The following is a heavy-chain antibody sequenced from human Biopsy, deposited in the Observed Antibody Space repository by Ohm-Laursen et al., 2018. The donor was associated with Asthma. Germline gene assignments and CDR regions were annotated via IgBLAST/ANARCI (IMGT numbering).Heavy chain of an antibody. J-gene: IGHJ6*02. CDR3: AKIYDRLVLYGMDV. D-gene: IGHD6-19*01. CDR2: IYHSGPT. CDR1: GGSIISSSW. V-gene: IGHV4-4*02. Sequence: SETLSLTCTVSGGSIISSSWWSWVRQTPGKGLERIGEIYHSGPTNYNPSLKSRVTISVDKSKNQFSLKLTSVTAADTAVYYCAKIYDRLVLYGMDVWGQGTTVTVSS.